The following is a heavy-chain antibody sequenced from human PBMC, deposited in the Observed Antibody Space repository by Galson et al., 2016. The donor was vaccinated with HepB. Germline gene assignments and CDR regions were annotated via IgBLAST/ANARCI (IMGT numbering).Heavy chain of an antibody. CDR2: LSGSGDNT. D-gene: IGHD3-16*02. Sequence: SGFTFGRFAMSWVRQAPGKGLEWVASLSGSGDNTYYADSVKGRFTISRDNSKNTQYLQMNSVRAEDTAVYYCAKQALIVSGRHMDVWGQGTTVTVSS. CDR3: AKQALIVSGRHMDV. CDR1: GFTFGRFA. J-gene: IGHJ6*02. V-gene: IGHV3-23*01.